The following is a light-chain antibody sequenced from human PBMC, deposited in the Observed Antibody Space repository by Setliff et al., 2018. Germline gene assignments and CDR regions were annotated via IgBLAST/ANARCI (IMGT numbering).Light chain of an antibody. Sequence: NFMLTQPHSVSESPGKTVTISCTRSSGSIASNDVQWYQQRPGSSPTTVIYKANQRPSGVPDRFSGSIDSSSNSASLTISGLKTEDEADYYCQSYDSSREVFGGGTKVTV. V-gene: IGLV6-57*01. CDR2: KAN. J-gene: IGLJ3*02. CDR1: SGSIASND. CDR3: QSYDSSREV.